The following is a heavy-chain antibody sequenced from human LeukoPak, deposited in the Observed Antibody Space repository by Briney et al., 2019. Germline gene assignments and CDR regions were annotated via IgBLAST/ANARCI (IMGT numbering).Heavy chain of an antibody. CDR1: GGSISSYY. Sequence: SETLSLTCTVSGGSISSYYWSWIRQPPGKGLEWIGYIYYSGSTNYNPSLKSRVTISVDTSKSQFSLKLSSVTAADTAVYYCARRDGYNSCFDYWGQGTLVTVSS. CDR3: ARRDGYNSCFDY. D-gene: IGHD5-24*01. CDR2: IYYSGST. V-gene: IGHV4-59*08. J-gene: IGHJ4*02.